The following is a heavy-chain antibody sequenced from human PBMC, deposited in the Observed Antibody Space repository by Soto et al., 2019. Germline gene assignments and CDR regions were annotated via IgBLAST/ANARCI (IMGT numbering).Heavy chain of an antibody. J-gene: IGHJ4*02. V-gene: IGHV3-11*01. CDR3: ARSSLTYFEF. CDR1: GFTFSDYY. CDR2: ISGSGSTT. Sequence: GALRLSCTASGFTFSDYYMSWIRQAPGKGLEWLAYISGSGSTTYYTDSVKGRFAISRDNARTSLYLQINSLRVEDSAVHYCARSSLTYFEFWGQGTLVTVSS.